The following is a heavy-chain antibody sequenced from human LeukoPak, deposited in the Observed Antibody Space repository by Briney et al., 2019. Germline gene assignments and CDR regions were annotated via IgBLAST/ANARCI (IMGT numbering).Heavy chain of an antibody. CDR2: IIPILGIA. CDR1: GGTFSSYT. CDR3: AREISMTTVPNGAFDY. Sequence: SVKVSCKASGGTFSSYTISWVRRAPGQGLEWMGRIIPILGIANYAQKFQGRVTITADKSTSTAYMELSSLRSEDTAVYYCAREISMTTVPNGAFDYWGQGTLVTVSS. D-gene: IGHD4-17*01. V-gene: IGHV1-69*04. J-gene: IGHJ4*02.